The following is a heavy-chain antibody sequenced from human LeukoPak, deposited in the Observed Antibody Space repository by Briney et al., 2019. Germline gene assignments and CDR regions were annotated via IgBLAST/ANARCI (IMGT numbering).Heavy chain of an antibody. CDR3: ARDRYYDSSGYSSWFDP. V-gene: IGHV1-2*02. D-gene: IGHD3-22*01. CDR1: GYTFTDYY. Sequence: GASVKVSCKASGYTFTDYYMHWVRQAPGQGLEWMGWINPNSGGTNYAQKFQGRVTMTRDTSISTAYMELSRLRSDDTAVYYCARDRYYDSSGYSSWFDPWGQGTLVTVSS. CDR2: INPNSGGT. J-gene: IGHJ5*02.